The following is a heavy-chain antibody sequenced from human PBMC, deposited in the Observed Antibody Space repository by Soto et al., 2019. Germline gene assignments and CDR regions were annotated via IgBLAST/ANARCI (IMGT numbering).Heavy chain of an antibody. CDR3: ARPRTVATTKGYDY. Sequence: QVQLVQSGAEVKKPGSSVKVSCKASGGTFSSYPVAWVRQAPGQGLEWMGGIIPIFGKVNSAQKFQGRVTITANESTSTAYIELSSQTSEDTAVYYCARPRTVATTKGYDYWGQGTLGSVSS. J-gene: IGHJ4*02. D-gene: IGHD1-1*01. V-gene: IGHV1-69*01. CDR2: IIPIFGKV. CDR1: GGTFSSYP.